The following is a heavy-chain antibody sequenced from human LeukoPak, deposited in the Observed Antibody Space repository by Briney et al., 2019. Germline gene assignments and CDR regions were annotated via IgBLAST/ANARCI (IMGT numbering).Heavy chain of an antibody. CDR1: GGSFSGYY. Sequence: SETLSLTCAVYGGSFSGYYWSWIRQPPGKGLEWIGEINHSGSTNYNPSLKSRVTISVDTSKNQFSLKLSSVTAADTAVYYCAGHLGHSFAFDIWGQGTMVTVSS. J-gene: IGHJ3*02. CDR3: AGHLGHSFAFDI. CDR2: INHSGST. D-gene: IGHD3-10*01. V-gene: IGHV4-34*01.